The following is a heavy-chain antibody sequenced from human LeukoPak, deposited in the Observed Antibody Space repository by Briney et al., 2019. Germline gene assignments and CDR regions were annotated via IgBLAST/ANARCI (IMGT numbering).Heavy chain of an antibody. CDR3: ARVNLPLAATPVPNFDY. J-gene: IGHJ4*02. V-gene: IGHV4-31*03. CDR2: IYYSGST. CDR1: GGSISSGGYY. Sequence: SQTLSLTCTVSGGSISSGGYYWSWIRQHPGKGLEWIGYIYYSGSTYYNPSLKSRVTISVDTSKNQFSLKLSPVTAADTAVYYCARVNLPLAATPVPNFDYWGQGTLVTVSS. D-gene: IGHD2-15*01.